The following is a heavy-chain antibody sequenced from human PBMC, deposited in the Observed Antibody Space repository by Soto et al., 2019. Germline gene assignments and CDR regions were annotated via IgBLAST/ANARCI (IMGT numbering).Heavy chain of an antibody. CDR2: ISGSGGST. Sequence: EVQLLESGGGLVQPGGSLRLSCAASGFTFSSYAMSWVRQAPGKGLEWVSAISGSGGSTYYADSVKGRFTISRDNSKNTLYLQMNSLRAEDTAVYYCAKDPDGGWFGELFGFQLEDWGQGTLVTVSS. D-gene: IGHD3-10*01. J-gene: IGHJ4*02. CDR1: GFTFSSYA. V-gene: IGHV3-23*01. CDR3: AKDPDGGWFGELFGFQLED.